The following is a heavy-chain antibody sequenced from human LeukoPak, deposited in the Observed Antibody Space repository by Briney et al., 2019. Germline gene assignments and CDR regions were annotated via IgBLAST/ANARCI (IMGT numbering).Heavy chain of an antibody. CDR3: ARDLATTDAFDI. CDR1: GYTFTRYD. Sequence: VASVKVSCKASGYTFTRYDINWVRQATGQGLEWMGWINTKSGMTGHAQKFQGRITITKDTSISTVYMELSSLSSEDTAVYYCARDLATTDAFDIWGQGTMVTVSS. D-gene: IGHD5-24*01. V-gene: IGHV1-8*03. CDR2: INTKSGMT. J-gene: IGHJ3*02.